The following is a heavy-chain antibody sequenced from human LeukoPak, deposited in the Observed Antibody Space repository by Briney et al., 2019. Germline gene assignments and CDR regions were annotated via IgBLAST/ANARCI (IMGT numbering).Heavy chain of an antibody. V-gene: IGHV4-34*01. D-gene: IGHD6-13*01. CDR3: ARGPPDSSSLGSNWFDP. J-gene: IGHJ5*02. CDR2: INHSGST. CDR1: GGSFSGYY. Sequence: SETLSLTCAVYGGSFSGYYWSWIRQPPGKGLEWIGEINHSGSTNYNPSLKSRVTISVDTSKNQFSLKLGSVTAADTAVYYCARGPPDSSSLGSNWFDPWGQGTLVTVSS.